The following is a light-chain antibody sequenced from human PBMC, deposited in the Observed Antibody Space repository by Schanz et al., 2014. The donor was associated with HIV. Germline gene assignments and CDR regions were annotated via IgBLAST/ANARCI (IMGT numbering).Light chain of an antibody. Sequence: QSVLTQPPSASGTPGQRVTISCSGSSSNIGLNNVNWYQQFPGTAPKLLIYNTYHRPSGVPDRFSGSKSGTSASLAISGLQSGDEADYYCAAWDDTLNGYVFGSGTKLTVL. J-gene: IGLJ1*01. CDR1: SSNIGLNN. CDR2: NTY. V-gene: IGLV1-44*01. CDR3: AAWDDTLNGYV.